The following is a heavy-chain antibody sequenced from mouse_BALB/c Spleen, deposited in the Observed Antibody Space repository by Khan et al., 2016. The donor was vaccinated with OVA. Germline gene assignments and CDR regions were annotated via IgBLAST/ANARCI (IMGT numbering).Heavy chain of an antibody. CDR1: GYTFTSYW. J-gene: IGHJ2*01. V-gene: IGHV1-7*01. Sequence: QMQLEESGAELAKSGASVKMSCTASGYTFTSYWMHWIKQRPGQGLEWIGYINPTSGYTDYNPKFKDKATLTADKSSSTAYMQLSSLTSDDSAVYYCARDRIDYWGQGTALTVSS. CDR2: INPTSGYT. CDR3: ARDRIDY.